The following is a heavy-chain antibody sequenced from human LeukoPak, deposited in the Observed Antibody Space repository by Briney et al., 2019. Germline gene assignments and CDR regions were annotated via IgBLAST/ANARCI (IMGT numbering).Heavy chain of an antibody. Sequence: SETLSLTCTVSGGSISSHYWSWIRQPPGKGLEWIGYIYYSGSTNYNPSLKSRVTISVDTSKNQFSLKLNSVTAADTAVYYCARGGYYYDSSGYYFIWGQGTLVTVSS. CDR1: GGSISSHY. CDR3: ARGGYYYDSSGYYFI. CDR2: IYYSGST. V-gene: IGHV4-59*11. J-gene: IGHJ4*02. D-gene: IGHD3-22*01.